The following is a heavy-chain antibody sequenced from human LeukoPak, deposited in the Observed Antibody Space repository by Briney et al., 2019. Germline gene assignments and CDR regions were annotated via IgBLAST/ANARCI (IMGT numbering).Heavy chain of an antibody. D-gene: IGHD3-22*01. CDR1: GFTFSSYA. V-gene: IGHV3-23*01. Sequence: GGSLRLSCAASGFTFSSYAMSWVRQAPGKGLEWVSAISGSGGSTYYADSVKGRFAISRDNSKNTLYLQMNSLRAEDTAVYYCAKDAERDSSGYYYYGMDVWGQGTTVTVSS. CDR3: AKDAERDSSGYYYYGMDV. J-gene: IGHJ6*02. CDR2: ISGSGGST.